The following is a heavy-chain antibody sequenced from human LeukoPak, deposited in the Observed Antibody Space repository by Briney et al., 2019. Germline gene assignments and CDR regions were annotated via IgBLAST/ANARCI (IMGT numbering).Heavy chain of an antibody. CDR2: IYHSGST. CDR1: GGSISSGGYY. CDR3: ARHLVSSGVLDYFDY. V-gene: IGHV4-30-2*01. Sequence: PSETLSLTCTVSGGSISSGGYYWSWIRQPPGKGLEWIGYIYHSGSTYYNPSLKSRVTISVDRSKNQFSLKLSSVTAADTAVYYCARHLVSSGVLDYFDYWGQGTLVTVSS. J-gene: IGHJ4*02. D-gene: IGHD6-6*01.